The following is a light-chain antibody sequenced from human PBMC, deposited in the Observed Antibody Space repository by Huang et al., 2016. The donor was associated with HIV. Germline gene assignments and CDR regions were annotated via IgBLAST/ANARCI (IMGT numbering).Light chain of an antibody. CDR3: QQYYSTPYT. CDR2: WAS. Sequence: DIVMTQSPDSLAVSLGERATINCKSSQSVLSSSNNKNSLAWYEQKPGQPPQLLIYWASTREAGVPDRFSGGGSGTDFTLTISRLQAEDVAVYYCQQYYSTPYTFGQGTKLEIK. V-gene: IGKV4-1*01. CDR1: QSVLSSSNNKNS. J-gene: IGKJ2*01.